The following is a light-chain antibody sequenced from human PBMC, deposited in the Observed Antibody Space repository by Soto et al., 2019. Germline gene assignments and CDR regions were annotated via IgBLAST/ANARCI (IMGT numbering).Light chain of an antibody. CDR2: GAS. CDR1: QSIKRNY. V-gene: IGKV3-20*01. J-gene: IGKJ2*01. CDR3: QQYGGPVT. Sequence: DIVLTQSPGTLSLSPGERATLFCRASQSIKRNYLAWYQQKPGQAPRLLIYGASTRASGIPDRISGSGSGTDFTLPISRVEPDDLAMYYCQQYGGPVTFGQGTQL.